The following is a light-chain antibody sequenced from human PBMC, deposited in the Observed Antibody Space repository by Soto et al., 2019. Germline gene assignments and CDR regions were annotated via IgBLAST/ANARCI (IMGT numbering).Light chain of an antibody. CDR3: QHRGRWPQT. Sequence: EIVLTQSPVTLSLSPGERATLSCRASQSVSFYLAWYQQTPGRPPRLLISDASNRATGIPARFSGSGSGTDFTLTISSLEPEDFAVYYCQHRGRWPQTFGPGTKVDFK. CDR2: DAS. J-gene: IGKJ3*01. CDR1: QSVSFY. V-gene: IGKV3-11*01.